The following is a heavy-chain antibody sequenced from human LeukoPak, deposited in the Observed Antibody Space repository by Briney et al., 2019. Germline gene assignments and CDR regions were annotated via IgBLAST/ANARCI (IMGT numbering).Heavy chain of an antibody. CDR2: IYYSGST. J-gene: IGHJ4*02. D-gene: IGHD2-21*02. CDR1: GGSISSYY. CDR3: ARVPCGGDCYYLDY. V-gene: IGHV4-59*01. Sequence: KPSETLSLTCTVSGGSISSYYWSWIRQSPRKGLEWIGYIYYSGSTNYNPSLESRATISVDTSKNQISLKLSSVTAADTAVYYCARVPCGGDCYYLDYWGQGTLVTVSS.